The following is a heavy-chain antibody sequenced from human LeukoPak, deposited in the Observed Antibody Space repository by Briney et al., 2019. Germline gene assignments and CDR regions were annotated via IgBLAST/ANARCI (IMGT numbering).Heavy chain of an antibody. CDR3: AKDRYCSSTSCYYGFDP. CDR1: GFTFDDYA. D-gene: IGHD2-2*01. V-gene: IGHV3-9*01. J-gene: IGHJ5*02. Sequence: GGSLRLSCAASGFTFDDYAMHWVRQAPGKGLEWVSGISWNSGSIVYADSVKGRFTISRDNAKNSLYLQMNSLRAEDTALYYCAKDRYCSSTSCYYGFDPWGQGTLVTVSS. CDR2: ISWNSGSI.